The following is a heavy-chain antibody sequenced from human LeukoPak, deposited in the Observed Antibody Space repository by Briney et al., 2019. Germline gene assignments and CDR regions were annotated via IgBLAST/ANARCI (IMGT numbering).Heavy chain of an antibody. CDR2: IYTSGST. V-gene: IGHV4-4*07. D-gene: IGHD1-26*01. J-gene: IGHJ4*02. Sequence: SETLSLTCTVSGGSISSYYWSWIRQPAGKGLEWIGRIYTSGSTKYNSSLKSRVTMSVDTSKNQFSLKLSSVTAADTAVYYCAREPASGSYHTFDYWGQGTLVTVSS. CDR1: GGSISSYY. CDR3: AREPASGSYHTFDY.